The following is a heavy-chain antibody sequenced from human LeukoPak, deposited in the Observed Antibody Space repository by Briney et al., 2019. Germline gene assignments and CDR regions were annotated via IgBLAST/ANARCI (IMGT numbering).Heavy chain of an antibody. CDR2: ISYDRINT. D-gene: IGHD6-6*01. V-gene: IGHV3-30*18. CDR1: GFTFSIHG. Sequence: GGSLRLSCVVSGFTFSIHGMHWVRQAPGKGLEWVATISYDRINTFYADSVQGRFTISRDNAKNTLYLHMNSLRVEDTAVYYCAKDRNPSRTAARPAADFWGQGALVTVSS. CDR3: AKDRNPSRTAARPAADF. J-gene: IGHJ4*02.